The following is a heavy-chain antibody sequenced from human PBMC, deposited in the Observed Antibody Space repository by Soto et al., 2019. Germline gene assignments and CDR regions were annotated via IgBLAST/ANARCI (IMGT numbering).Heavy chain of an antibody. CDR3: ARDSADNDFWSGYYFGSYYYYGMDV. J-gene: IGHJ6*02. CDR1: GFTFSSYA. V-gene: IGHV3-30-3*01. D-gene: IGHD3-3*01. Sequence: GGSLRLPCAASGFTFSSYAMHWVRQAPGKGLEWVAVISYDGSNKYYADSVKGRFTISRDNSKNTLYLQMNSLRAEDTAVYYCARDSADNDFWSGYYFGSYYYYGMDVWGQGTTVTVSS. CDR2: ISYDGSNK.